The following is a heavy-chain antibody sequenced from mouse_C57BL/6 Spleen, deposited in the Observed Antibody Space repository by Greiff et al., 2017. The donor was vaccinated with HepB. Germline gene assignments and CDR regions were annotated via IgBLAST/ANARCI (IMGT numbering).Heavy chain of an antibody. V-gene: IGHV2-9-1*01. D-gene: IGHD1-1*01. CDR2: IWTGGGT. CDR3: ARKSRIWGTPGVAEGYALDS. J-gene: IGHJ4*01. CDR1: GFSLTSYA. Sequence: VQRVESGPGLVAPSQSLSITCTVSGFSLTSYAISWVRQPPGKGLEWLGVIWTGGGTNYNSALKSRLSISKDNSKSQVFLKMNSLQTDDTARYYSARKSRIWGTPGVAEGYALDSWGQGAPVTASS.